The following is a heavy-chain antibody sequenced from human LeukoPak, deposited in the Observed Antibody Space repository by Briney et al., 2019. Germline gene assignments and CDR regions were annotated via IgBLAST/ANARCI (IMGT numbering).Heavy chain of an antibody. J-gene: IGHJ4*02. Sequence: PGGSLRLSCAASGFTFSDYYMSWVRQAPGKGLEWVSYISSSGSTMYYADSVKGRFTISRDNAKNSLYLQMSSLRADDTAVYYCARAAYSGSYHYDYWGQGTLVTVSS. CDR1: GFTFSDYY. CDR2: ISSSGSTM. D-gene: IGHD1-26*01. V-gene: IGHV3-11*04. CDR3: ARAAYSGSYHYDY.